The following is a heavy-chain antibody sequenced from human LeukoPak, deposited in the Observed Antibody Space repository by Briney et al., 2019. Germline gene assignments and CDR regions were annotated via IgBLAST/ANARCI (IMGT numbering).Heavy chain of an antibody. CDR3: ARGRSYDYGDYGHNWFDP. CDR2: IYYSGST. Sequence: SETLSLTCTVSGGSISSGGYYWSWIRQPPGKGLEWIGYIYYSGSTNYNPSLKSRVTVSVDTSKHQFSLKLSSVTAADTAVYYCARGRSYDYGDYGHNWFDPWGQGTLVTVSS. CDR1: GGSISSGGYY. D-gene: IGHD4-17*01. J-gene: IGHJ5*02. V-gene: IGHV4-61*08.